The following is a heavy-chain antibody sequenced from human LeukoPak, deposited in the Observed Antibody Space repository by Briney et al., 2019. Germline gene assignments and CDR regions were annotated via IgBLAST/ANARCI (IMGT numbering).Heavy chain of an antibody. J-gene: IGHJ4*02. D-gene: IGHD3-22*01. V-gene: IGHV3-21*01. Sequence: KPGGSLRLSCAASGYTFSSYSINWVRQVPGKGLEWVSSISVRSNYIYYADSVRGRFSISRDDARDSLYLQMNSLRAEDTAVYYCVRLRRNSDTSGFYYYYDYWGQGTLVTVSS. CDR3: VRLRRNSDTSGFYYYYDY. CDR1: GYTFSSYS. CDR2: ISVRSNYI.